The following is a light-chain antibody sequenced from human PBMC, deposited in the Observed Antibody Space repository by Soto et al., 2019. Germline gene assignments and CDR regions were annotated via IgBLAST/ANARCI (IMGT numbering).Light chain of an antibody. CDR3: SSYTDSSTVV. Sequence: QSALTQPASVSGSPGQSITISCTGSSSDVGGYDYVSRYRQDPGKAPKLMIFDVNNRPSGVSGRFSGSESGNTASLTISGLQSGDEADYYCSSYTDSSTVVFGGGTKLTVL. CDR2: DVN. V-gene: IGLV2-14*01. J-gene: IGLJ3*02. CDR1: SSDVGGYDY.